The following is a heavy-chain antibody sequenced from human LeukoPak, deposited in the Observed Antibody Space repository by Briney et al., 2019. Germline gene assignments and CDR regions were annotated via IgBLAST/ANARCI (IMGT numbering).Heavy chain of an antibody. V-gene: IGHV4-59*01. Sequence: PSETLSLTCSVSDGGITGYYCGWIRQPPGKGLEWIGHIYSASTHYTPSLKSRVTISADTSKNQFPLRLNSVTAADTAVYYCARGYSTSWTYYLDHWGQGALVTVSS. CDR2: IYSAST. J-gene: IGHJ4*02. CDR3: ARGYSTSWTYYLDH. CDR1: DGGITGYY. D-gene: IGHD6-13*01.